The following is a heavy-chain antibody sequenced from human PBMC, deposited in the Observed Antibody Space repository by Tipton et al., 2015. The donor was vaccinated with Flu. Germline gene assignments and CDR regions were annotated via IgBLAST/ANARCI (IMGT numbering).Heavy chain of an antibody. CDR2: IWFDGTNK. V-gene: IGHV3-33*01. CDR3: ARGETGFDAFDI. D-gene: IGHD7-27*01. J-gene: IGHJ3*02. Sequence: SLRLSCAASGFTFSSYGMHWVRQAPGKGLEWVAYIWFDGTNKYYADSVKGRFTISRDNSNKKLYLQTNSVRAEDTAVYFCARGETGFDAFDIWGLGTMVTVSS. CDR1: GFTFSSYG.